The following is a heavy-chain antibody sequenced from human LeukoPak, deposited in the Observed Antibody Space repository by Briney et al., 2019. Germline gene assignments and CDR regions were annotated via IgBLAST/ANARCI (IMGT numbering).Heavy chain of an antibody. CDR3: ARTPWNYYMDV. J-gene: IGHJ6*03. V-gene: IGHV4-59*12. CDR2: IYDNGIT. CDR1: GGSITSYY. Sequence: SETLSLTCTVSGGSITSYYWTWIRQPPGKGLEWIGFIYDNGITKYNPSLESRVTMSMDTSKNQFSLKLSSVTAADTAVYYCARTPWNYYMDVWGKGTTVTVSS. D-gene: IGHD3-3*01.